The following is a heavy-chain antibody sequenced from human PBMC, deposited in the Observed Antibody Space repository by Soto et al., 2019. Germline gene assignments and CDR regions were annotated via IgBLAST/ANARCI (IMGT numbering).Heavy chain of an antibody. J-gene: IGHJ6*02. CDR1: GDSITNSDYY. CDR2: IDYSGNT. Sequence: SETLSLTCTVSGDSITNSDYYWNWIRQSPGKGLEWIASIDYSGNTYYNPSLKSRVTISVDTSKNQFSLKLSSVTAADTAVYYCARGRYISKVVPAAIGRYYGMDVWGQGTTVTVSS. D-gene: IGHD2-2*02. CDR3: ARGRYISKVVPAAIGRYYGMDV. V-gene: IGHV4-30-4*01.